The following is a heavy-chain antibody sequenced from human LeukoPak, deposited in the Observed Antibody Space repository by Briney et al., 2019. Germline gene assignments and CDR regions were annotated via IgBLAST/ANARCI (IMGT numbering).Heavy chain of an antibody. CDR1: GGTFSSYA. CDR2: IIPIFGTA. Sequence: SVKVSCKASGGTFSSYAISWVRQAPGQGLEWMGGIIPIFGTANYAQKFQGRVTITADKSTSTAYMELSSLRSEDTAVYYCARYVLGYYYYMEVWGKKTSVTVSS. CDR3: ARYVLGYYYYMEV. J-gene: IGHJ6*03. V-gene: IGHV1-69*06. D-gene: IGHD3-16*01.